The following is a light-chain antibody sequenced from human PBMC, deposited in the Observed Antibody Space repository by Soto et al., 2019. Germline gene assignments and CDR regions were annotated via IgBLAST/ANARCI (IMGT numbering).Light chain of an antibody. CDR1: SSDVAFYNH. CDR2: EVN. J-gene: IGLJ3*02. V-gene: IGLV2-14*01. Sequence: QSALTQPASVSGSPGQSITISCTGTSSDVAFYNHVSWYQQHPGKAPKLLIYEVNNRPSGVSHRFSGSKSGNTASLTISGLQAEDEADYYCQSFDSSLGGSGVFGGGTKLTVL. CDR3: QSFDSSLGGSGV.